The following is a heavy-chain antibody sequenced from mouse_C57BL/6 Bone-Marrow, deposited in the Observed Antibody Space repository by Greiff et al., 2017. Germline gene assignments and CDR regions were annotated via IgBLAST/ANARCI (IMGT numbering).Heavy chain of an antibody. J-gene: IGHJ3*01. CDR1: GFSFTSYG. CDR3: AKHREYGGFAY. CDR2: IWGGGST. Sequence: VHLVESGPGLVAPSPCLSITCTASGFSFTSYGVAWVRQPPGKGLEWLGVIWGGGSTNYNSALMSRLSISKDNSKSQVFLKMNSLQTDDTAVNYCAKHREYGGFAYWGQGTLVTVSA. D-gene: IGHD5-1*01. V-gene: IGHV2-9*01.